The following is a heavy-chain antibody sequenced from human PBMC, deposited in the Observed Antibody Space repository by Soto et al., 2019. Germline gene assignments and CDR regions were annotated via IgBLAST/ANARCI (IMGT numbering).Heavy chain of an antibody. V-gene: IGHV1-58*01. CDR3: AADRAFYSSSSGYFDY. J-gene: IGHJ4*02. D-gene: IGHD6-6*01. Sequence: SVKVSCKASGFTFTSSAVQWVRQARGQRLEWIGWIVVGSGNANYAQKFQERVTITRDMSTSTAYMELSSLRSEDTAVYYCAADRAFYSSSSGYFDYWGQGTLVTVSS. CDR2: IVVGSGNA. CDR1: GFTFTSSA.